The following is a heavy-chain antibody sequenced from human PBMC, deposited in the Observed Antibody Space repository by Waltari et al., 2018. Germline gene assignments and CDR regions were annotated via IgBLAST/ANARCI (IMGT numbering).Heavy chain of an antibody. CDR1: GGTLSDYT. CDR2: IIPICGKA. V-gene: IGHV1-69*08. D-gene: IGHD1-1*01. CDR3: ARDDATTGHLDS. J-gene: IGHJ4*02. Sequence: QVQMVQSGAEVKKPGSSVKVSCKTSGGTLSDYTINWVRQAPGQGLEWMGMIIPICGKANDAQKFQGRVTFTADKSTHTAYMEVSGLTSEDTALYYCARDDATTGHLDSWGQGTPVTISS.